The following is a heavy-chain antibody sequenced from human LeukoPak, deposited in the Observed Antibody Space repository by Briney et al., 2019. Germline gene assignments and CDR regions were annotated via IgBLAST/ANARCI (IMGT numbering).Heavy chain of an antibody. CDR1: GGSISSSSYY. Sequence: SETLSLTCTVSGGSISSSSYYWGWIRQPPGKGLEWSGRIYYGGNTYYNASLRSQVPISIATSKNQSSLKLSSVTAADTAVYYCARDLRVMGIYYYYYYMDVWGKGTTVTISS. J-gene: IGHJ6*03. V-gene: IGHV4-39*07. CDR2: IYYGGNT. CDR3: ARDLRVMGIYYYYYYMDV. D-gene: IGHD2-21*01.